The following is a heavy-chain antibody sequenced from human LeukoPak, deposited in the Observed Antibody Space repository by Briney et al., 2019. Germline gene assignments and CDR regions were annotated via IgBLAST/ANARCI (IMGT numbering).Heavy chain of an antibody. CDR1: GGSISSYY. Sequence: SETLSLTCTVSGGSISSYYWSWIRQPAGKGLEWIGRIYTSGSTNYNPSLKSRVTMSLDTHKNQFSLQLSSVTAADTAVYYCARGVGYCSGGSCQAPFDYWGQGTLVTVSS. CDR3: ARGVGYCSGGSCQAPFDY. CDR2: IYTSGST. D-gene: IGHD2-15*01. V-gene: IGHV4-4*07. J-gene: IGHJ4*02.